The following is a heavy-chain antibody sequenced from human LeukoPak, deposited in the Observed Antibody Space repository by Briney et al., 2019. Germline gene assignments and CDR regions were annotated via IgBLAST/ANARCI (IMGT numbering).Heavy chain of an antibody. CDR2: ISSSSSYI. J-gene: IGHJ6*03. V-gene: IGHV3-21*01. CDR1: GFTFSSYS. CDR3: ARVNTPMVLYYYYYMDV. D-gene: IGHD5-18*01. Sequence: PGGSLRLSCAASGFTFSSYSMNWVRQAPGKGLEWVSSISSSSSYIYYTDSVKGRFTISRDNSKNTLYLQVNSLRAEDTAVYYCARVNTPMVLYYYYYMDVWGKGTTVTVSS.